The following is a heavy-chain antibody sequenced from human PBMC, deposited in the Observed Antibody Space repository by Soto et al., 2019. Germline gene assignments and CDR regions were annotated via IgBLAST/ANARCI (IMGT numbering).Heavy chain of an antibody. CDR3: ARGGEWELLHWFDP. CDR2: IYYSGST. V-gene: IGHV4-59*01. J-gene: IGHJ5*02. CDR1: GGSISSYY. Sequence: SQTLSLTCTVSGGSISSYYWSWIRQPPRKGLEWIGYIYYSGSTNYNPSLKSRVTISVDTSKNQFSLKLSSVTTADTAVYYCARGGEWELLHWFDPWGQGTLVTVSS. D-gene: IGHD1-26*01.